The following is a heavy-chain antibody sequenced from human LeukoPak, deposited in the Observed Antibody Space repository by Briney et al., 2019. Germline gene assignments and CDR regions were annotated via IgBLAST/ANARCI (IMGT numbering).Heavy chain of an antibody. V-gene: IGHV4-38-2*01. Sequence: PSETLSLTCVVSGYSISSGFYWGWIRQPPGKGLEWIGSVSHSGSTYYNPSLKSRLTISVDTSKNHFSLRLSSVTAADTAVYYCARSWVAGTTKGSGGTNGWGQGTLVSVSS. J-gene: IGHJ4*02. D-gene: IGHD1-26*01. CDR1: GYSISSGFY. CDR3: ARSWVAGTTKGSGGTNG. CDR2: VSHSGST.